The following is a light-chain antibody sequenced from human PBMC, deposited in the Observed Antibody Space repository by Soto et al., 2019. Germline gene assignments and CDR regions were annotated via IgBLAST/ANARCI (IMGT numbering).Light chain of an antibody. J-gene: IGLJ2*01. Sequence: SSELTQPLSVSLALGQTARITCGGNNIGGKNVHWYQQKPGQAPVLVIFRDTNRPSGIPERFSGSNSGNTATLTISRAQAGDEADYYCQVWDSSYVVFGGGTKLTVL. V-gene: IGLV3-9*01. CDR2: RDT. CDR3: QVWDSSYVV. CDR1: NIGGKN.